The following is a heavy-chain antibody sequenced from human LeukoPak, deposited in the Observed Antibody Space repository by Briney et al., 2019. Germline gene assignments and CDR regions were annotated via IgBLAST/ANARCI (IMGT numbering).Heavy chain of an antibody. D-gene: IGHD1-26*01. V-gene: IGHV3-30-3*01. J-gene: IGHJ4*02. CDR2: ISYDGSNK. CDR3: AREDSEAFDY. Sequence: GGSLRLSCAASGFTFSSYTMHWVRQAPGKGLEWVAVISYDGSNKYYADSVKGRFTISRDNSKNTLYLQMNSLRAEDTAVYYCAREDSEAFDYWGQGTLVTVSS. CDR1: GFTFSSYT.